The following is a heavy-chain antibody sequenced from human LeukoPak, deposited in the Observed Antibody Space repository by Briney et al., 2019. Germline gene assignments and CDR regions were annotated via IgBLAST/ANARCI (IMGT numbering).Heavy chain of an antibody. D-gene: IGHD1-26*01. Sequence: GGSLRLSCAASGFTFSNCAMSWVRQAPGKGLEWVANIKQDGSEKYYVDSVKGRFTISRDNAKNSLYLHMNSLRAEDTAVYYCARDREVGYFDYWGQGTLVTVSS. J-gene: IGHJ4*02. CDR1: GFTFSNCA. CDR2: IKQDGSEK. V-gene: IGHV3-7*01. CDR3: ARDREVGYFDY.